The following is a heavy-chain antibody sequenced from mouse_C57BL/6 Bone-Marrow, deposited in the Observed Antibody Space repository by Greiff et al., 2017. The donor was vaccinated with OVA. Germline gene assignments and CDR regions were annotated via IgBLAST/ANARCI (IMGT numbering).Heavy chain of an antibody. J-gene: IGHJ2*01. CDR3: ARDRGYSNYGYFDY. V-gene: IGHV3-5*01. D-gene: IGHD2-5*01. CDR1: GISITTGNYR. Sequence: EVQRVASGPGLVKPSQTVFLTCTVTGISITTGNYRWSWIRQFPGNKLEWIGYIYYSGTITSNPSLTSRTTITRDTPKNQFFLEMNSLTAEDTATYYCARDRGYSNYGYFDYWGQGTTLTVSS. CDR2: IYYSGTI.